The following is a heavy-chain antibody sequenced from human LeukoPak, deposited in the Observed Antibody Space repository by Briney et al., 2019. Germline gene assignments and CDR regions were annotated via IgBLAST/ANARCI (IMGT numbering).Heavy chain of an antibody. V-gene: IGHV4-34*01. J-gene: IGHJ6*03. CDR3: ARGRQEISMIVVVMTGVSYYLDV. CDR2: INPSGST. D-gene: IGHD3-22*01. Sequence: SETLSLTCAVYGGSFSGYYWTWIRQSPGKGLEWIGEINPSGSTYYSPSLKSRLTISRDTSKNLFSLRLSSVTAADMAVYYCARGRQEISMIVVVMTGVSYYLDVWGKGTTVTVS. CDR1: GGSFSGYY.